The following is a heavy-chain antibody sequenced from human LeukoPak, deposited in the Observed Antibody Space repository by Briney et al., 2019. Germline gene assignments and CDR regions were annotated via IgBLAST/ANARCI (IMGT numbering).Heavy chain of an antibody. CDR1: GGSITSSLYH. CDR3: ARQIVGTSWNYYYSYIDV. D-gene: IGHD1-1*01. Sequence: SETLSLTCSVSGGSITSSLYHWGWLRQPPGKGLEWIGNVFHSGNTYYSPSLQSRVAISVHTSKNQFSLKLTSVTAADTAIYYCARQIVGTSWNYYYSYIDVWGKGPSHSVSS. J-gene: IGHJ6*03. V-gene: IGHV4-39*01. CDR2: VFHSGNT.